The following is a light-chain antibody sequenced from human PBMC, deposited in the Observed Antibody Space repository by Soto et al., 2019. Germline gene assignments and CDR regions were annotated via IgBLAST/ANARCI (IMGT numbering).Light chain of an antibody. CDR3: QQYGSSP. CDR2: GAS. V-gene: IGKV3-20*01. Sequence: EIVLTQSPGTPSLSPGERATLSCRASQSVSSSYLAWYQQKPGQAPRLLIYGASSRATGIPDRFSGSGSVTDFTLTISRLEPEDFAVYYCQQYGSSPFGGGTKVEIK. J-gene: IGKJ4*01. CDR1: QSVSSSY.